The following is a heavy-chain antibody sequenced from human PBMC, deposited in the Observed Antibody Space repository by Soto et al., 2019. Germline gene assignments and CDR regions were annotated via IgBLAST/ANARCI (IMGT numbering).Heavy chain of an antibody. J-gene: IGHJ4*02. CDR1: GFTFSSYG. CDR2: ISSAGSNK. D-gene: IGHD2-15*01. Sequence: SGGSLRLSCAASGFTFSSYGMHWVRQATGKGLERVAVISSAGSNKYYADSVKGRFTISRDNSKDTLYLQINSLRAEDTAVYYGAKDVAGNLWYDDDWGQGTLDTVSS. CDR3: AKDVAGNLWYDDD. V-gene: IGHV3-30*18.